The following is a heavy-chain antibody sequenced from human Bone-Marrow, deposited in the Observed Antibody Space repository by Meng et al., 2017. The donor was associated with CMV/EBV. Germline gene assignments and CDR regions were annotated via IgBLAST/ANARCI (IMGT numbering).Heavy chain of an antibody. Sequence: SQTLSLTCAISGDSVSSNSAAWNWIRQSPSRGLEWLGRTYYRSKWYNDYAVSVKSRITINPDTSKSQFSLQLNPVTPEDTAVYYCARGGRWLQLSLYDYWGQGTLVTVSS. D-gene: IGHD5-24*01. CDR2: TYYRSKWYN. V-gene: IGHV6-1*01. CDR3: ARGGRWLQLSLYDY. J-gene: IGHJ4*02. CDR1: GDSVSSNSAA.